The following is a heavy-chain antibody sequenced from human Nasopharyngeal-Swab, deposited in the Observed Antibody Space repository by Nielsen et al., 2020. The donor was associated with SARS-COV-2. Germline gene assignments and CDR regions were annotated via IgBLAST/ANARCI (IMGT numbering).Heavy chain of an antibody. CDR3: ATAANYDILTGYYSYYYYMDV. D-gene: IGHD3-9*01. Sequence: WIRQPPGKGLEWIGYICYSGSTNYNPSLKSRVTISVDTSKNQFSLKLSSVTAADTAVYYCATAANYDILTGYYSYYYYMDVWGKGTTVTVSS. CDR2: ICYSGST. J-gene: IGHJ6*03. V-gene: IGHV4-59*01.